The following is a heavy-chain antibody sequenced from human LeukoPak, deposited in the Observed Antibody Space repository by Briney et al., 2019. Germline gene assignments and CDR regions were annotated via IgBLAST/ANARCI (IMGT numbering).Heavy chain of an antibody. CDR1: GGTFSSYA. CDR3: ARARGRNIVVVPAAIYYFDY. V-gene: IGHV1-69*13. J-gene: IGHJ4*02. Sequence: SVKVSCKASGGTFSSYAISWVRQAPGQGLEWMGGIIPIFGTANYAQKFQGRVTITADESTSTAYIELSSLRSEDTAVYYCARARGRNIVVVPAAIYYFDYWGQGTLVTVSS. CDR2: IIPIFGTA. D-gene: IGHD2-2*02.